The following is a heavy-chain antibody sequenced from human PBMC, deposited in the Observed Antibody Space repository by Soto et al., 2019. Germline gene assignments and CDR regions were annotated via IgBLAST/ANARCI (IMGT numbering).Heavy chain of an antibody. J-gene: IGHJ3*02. CDR3: ARDDYGDYDDALEI. V-gene: IGHV1-69*04. CDR1: GGTFSSYT. CDR2: IIPILGIA. Sequence: QVQLVHSGAEVQKPGSSVKVSCKASGGTFSSYTISWVRQATGHGLEWMGRIIPILGIANYAQKFQGRVTITADKSTSTAYMDLSSLRSEDTAVYYCARDDYGDYDDALEIWGQGTMVTFSA. D-gene: IGHD4-17*01.